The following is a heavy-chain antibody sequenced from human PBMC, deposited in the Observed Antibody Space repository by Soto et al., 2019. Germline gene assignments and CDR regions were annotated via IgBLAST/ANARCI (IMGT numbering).Heavy chain of an antibody. CDR2: ICCYYDK. D-gene: IGHD5-12*01. CDR1: GLVLTNKGVG. V-gene: IGHV2-5*01. CDR3: SRLNENSGYHCRYDP. J-gene: IGHJ5*02. Sequence: SGSTLVNPTHAQTLSCNWSGLVLTNKGVGVGWMREHPRQGLDALGIICCYYDKSNRPSLNNSLTITKDTSKPQALLTMTLVDTVDTATSFCSRLNENSGYHCRYDPWGQGTLVTVSS.